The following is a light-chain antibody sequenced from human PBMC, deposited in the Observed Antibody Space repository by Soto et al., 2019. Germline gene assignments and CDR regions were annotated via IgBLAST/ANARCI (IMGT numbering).Light chain of an antibody. CDR1: QSVLYSSNNKNY. CDR3: QQYYSTFT. V-gene: IGKV4-1*01. Sequence: DIVMTQSPDSLAVSLGERATINCKSSQSVLYSSNNKNYLAWYQQKPGQPPKLLIYWASTRESGVPDRFSGSGSGTDFTLTISSLQAEDVAVYYCQQYYSTFTFGVGTKVEIK. CDR2: WAS. J-gene: IGKJ4*01.